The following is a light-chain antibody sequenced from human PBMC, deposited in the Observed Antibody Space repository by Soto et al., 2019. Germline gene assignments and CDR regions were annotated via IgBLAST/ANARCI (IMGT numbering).Light chain of an antibody. CDR3: QKYGSSRA. Sequence: EIVLTQSPGTLSLSPGERATLSCRASQSVSSSYLAWYQQRPGQAPRLLIYGASSRATGIPDRFSGSGSGTDFTLSISRLEPKDFAMYYCQKYGSSRAFGQGTKVEIK. V-gene: IGKV3-20*01. CDR1: QSVSSSY. J-gene: IGKJ1*01. CDR2: GAS.